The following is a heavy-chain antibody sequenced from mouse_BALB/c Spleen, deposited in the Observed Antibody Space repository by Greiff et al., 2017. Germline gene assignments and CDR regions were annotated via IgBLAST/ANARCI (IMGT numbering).Heavy chain of an antibody. CDR1: GFTFSSYT. V-gene: IGHV5-6-4*01. J-gene: IGHJ4*01. CDR3: TRDCNYGDYAMDY. Sequence: EVKLVESGGGLVKPGGSLKLSCAASGFTFSSYTMSWVRQTPEKRLEWVATISSGGSYTYYPDSVKGRFTISRDNAKNTLYLQMSSLKSEDTAMYYCTRDCNYGDYAMDYWGQGTSVTVSS. D-gene: IGHD2-1*01. CDR2: ISSGGSYT.